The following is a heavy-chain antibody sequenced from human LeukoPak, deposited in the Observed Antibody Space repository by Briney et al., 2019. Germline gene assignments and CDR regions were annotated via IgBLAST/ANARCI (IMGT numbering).Heavy chain of an antibody. D-gene: IGHD6-19*01. V-gene: IGHV3-7*01. Sequence: GGSLRLSCAASGLSLSTYWMSWVRQAPGKGLEWVANIKQDGSEKYYVDSVKGRFTISRDNAKNSLYLQMNSLRAEDTAVYYCGRRPREIAVADYWGQGTLVTVSS. CDR3: GRRPREIAVADY. CDR2: IKQDGSEK. CDR1: GLSLSTYW. J-gene: IGHJ4*02.